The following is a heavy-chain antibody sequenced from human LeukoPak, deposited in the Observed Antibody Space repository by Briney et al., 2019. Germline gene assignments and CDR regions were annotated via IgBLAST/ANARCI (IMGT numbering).Heavy chain of an antibody. CDR2: HYYSGST. V-gene: IGHV4-59*01. J-gene: IGHJ4*02. CDR1: GDSISSYY. Sequence: SETMSLTCTVCGDSISSYYWSWIPQPPGKVQEQLGYHYYSGSTNYNPSLKSRVTISVDTSKNQFSLKLSSVTAADTAVYYCARHYDSSGYYLYYFDYWGQGTLVTVSS. CDR3: ARHYDSSGYYLYYFDY. D-gene: IGHD3-22*01.